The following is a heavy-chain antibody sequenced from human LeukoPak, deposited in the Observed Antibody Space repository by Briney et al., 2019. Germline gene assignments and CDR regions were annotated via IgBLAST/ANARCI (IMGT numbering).Heavy chain of an antibody. J-gene: IGHJ4*02. V-gene: IGHV3-53*01. CDR2: IYSGCT. CDR1: GFTVSSNS. CDR3: ARRAGAYSHPYDY. D-gene: IGHD4/OR15-4a*01. Sequence: GGSLRLSCTVSGFTVSSNSMSWVRQAPGKGLEWVSFIYSGCTHYSDSVKGRFTISRDNSKNTLYLQMNSLRAEDTAVYYCARRAGAYSHPYDYWGQGTLVTVSS.